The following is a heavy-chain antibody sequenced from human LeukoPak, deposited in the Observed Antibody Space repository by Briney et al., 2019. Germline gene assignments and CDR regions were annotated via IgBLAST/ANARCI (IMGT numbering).Heavy chain of an antibody. CDR2: TYYRSKWHS. V-gene: IGHV6-1*01. CDR3: VRDRDIGGYSRELPHYYYDL. J-gene: IGHJ2*01. Sequence: SQTLSLTCVISGDSVSNIGAGWNWIRQSPSRGLEWLGRTYYRSKWHSDYAASVKGRISVNPDTSTNQFSLQLNSVTPEDTAVYYCVRDRDIGGYSRELPHYYYDLWGRGTLVTVSS. CDR1: GDSVSNIGAG. D-gene: IGHD3-22*01.